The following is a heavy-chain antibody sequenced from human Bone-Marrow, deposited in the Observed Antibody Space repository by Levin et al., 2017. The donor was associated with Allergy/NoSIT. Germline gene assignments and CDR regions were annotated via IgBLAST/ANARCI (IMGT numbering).Heavy chain of an antibody. CDR1: GFPFDDYA. CDR2: INWNSGTK. J-gene: IGHJ3*02. Sequence: LSLTCAASGFPFDDYAIHWVRQGPGKGLEWVSGINWNSGTKGYADSVKGRCTISRENARNSLYLQMNRLITDDTALYYCAKAGTVVAFHDAFDIWGQGIMVTVSS. CDR3: AKAGTVVAFHDAFDI. V-gene: IGHV3-9*01. D-gene: IGHD6-19*01.